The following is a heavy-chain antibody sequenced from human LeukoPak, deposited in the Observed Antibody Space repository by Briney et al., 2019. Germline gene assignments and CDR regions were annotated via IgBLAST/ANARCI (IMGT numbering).Heavy chain of an antibody. D-gene: IGHD2-15*01. CDR2: INPSGGST. V-gene: IGHV1-46*01. CDR3: AREIPYCSGGSCYPDYYGMDV. CDR1: GYTLTELS. J-gene: IGHJ6*02. Sequence: ASVKVSCKVSGYTLTELSMHWVRQAPGQGLEWMGIINPSGGSTSYAQKFQGRVTMTRDTSTSTVYMELSSLRSEDTAVYYCAREIPYCSGGSCYPDYYGMDVWGQGTTVTVSS.